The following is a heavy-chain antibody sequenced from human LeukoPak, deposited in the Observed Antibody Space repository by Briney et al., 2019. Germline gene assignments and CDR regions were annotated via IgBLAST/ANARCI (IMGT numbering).Heavy chain of an antibody. D-gene: IGHD2-15*01. J-gene: IGHJ5*02. V-gene: IGHV4-4*07. CDR2: IYTSGST. CDR3: ARGGAAKAVNWFDP. CDR1: GGSISSYY. Sequence: SETLSLTCTVSGGSISSYYWSWIRQPAGKGLEWIGRIYTSGSTNYNPSLKSRVTMSVDTSKNQFSLKLSSVTAADTAVYYCARGGAAKAVNWFDPWGQGTLVTVSS.